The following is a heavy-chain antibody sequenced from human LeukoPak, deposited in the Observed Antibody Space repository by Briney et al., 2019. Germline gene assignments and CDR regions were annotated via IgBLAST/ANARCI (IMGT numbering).Heavy chain of an antibody. J-gene: IGHJ4*02. CDR1: GFTFSSYS. CDR3: ARTGSSSSSFGY. D-gene: IGHD6-6*01. V-gene: IGHV3-21*01. CDR2: ISSSSSYI. Sequence: GGSLRLSCAASGFTFSSYSMNWVRQAPGKGLEWVSSISSSSSYIYYADSVKGRFAISRDNAKNSLYLQMNSLRAEDTAVYYCARTGSSSSSFGYWGQGTLVTVSS.